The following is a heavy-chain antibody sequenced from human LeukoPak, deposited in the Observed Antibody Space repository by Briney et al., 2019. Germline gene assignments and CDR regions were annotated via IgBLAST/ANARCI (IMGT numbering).Heavy chain of an antibody. V-gene: IGHV3-21*01. CDR2: ISGGSSYI. Sequence: GGSLRLSCAVSGFTFSNYIMNWVRQAPGKGLEWVASISGGSSYIFHADSVKGRFTISRDNSKNSVFLQMNSLRVDDTALYYCARGDYYDSSPHYWGQGTLVIVSS. CDR3: ARGDYYDSSPHY. CDR1: GFTFSNYI. D-gene: IGHD3-22*01. J-gene: IGHJ1*01.